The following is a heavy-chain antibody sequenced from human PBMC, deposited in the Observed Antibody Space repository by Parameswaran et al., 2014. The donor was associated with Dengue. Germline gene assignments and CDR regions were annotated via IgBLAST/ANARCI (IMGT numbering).Heavy chain of an antibody. CDR3: ARARRVATGGWVYFDY. Sequence: WIRQPPGKGLVWVSRINSDGSSTSYADSVKGRFTISRDNAKNTLYLQMNSLRAEDTAVYYCARARRVATGGWVYFDYWGQGTLVTVSS. J-gene: IGHJ4*02. CDR2: INSDGSST. V-gene: IGHV3-74*01. D-gene: IGHD5-12*01.